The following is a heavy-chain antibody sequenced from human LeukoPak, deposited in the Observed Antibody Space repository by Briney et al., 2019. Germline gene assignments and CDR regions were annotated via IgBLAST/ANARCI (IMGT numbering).Heavy chain of an antibody. Sequence: GGSLRLSCEASGFTFSAYAMTWVRQAPGKGLEWVSIIYSGGNTYYADSVKGRFTISRDNSKNTLYLQMNRLRPEDTAVYYCARGTVTAPDYWGQGTLVTVSS. D-gene: IGHD2-21*02. CDR2: IYSGGNT. J-gene: IGHJ4*02. CDR1: GFTFSAYA. CDR3: ARGTVTAPDY. V-gene: IGHV3-53*01.